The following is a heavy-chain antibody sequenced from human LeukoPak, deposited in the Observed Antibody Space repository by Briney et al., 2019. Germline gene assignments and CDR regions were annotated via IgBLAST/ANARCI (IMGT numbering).Heavy chain of an antibody. CDR2: IYYSGST. Sequence: SETLSPTCNVSGGSISSSSYYWGWIRQPPGKGLEWIGSIYYSGSTHYNPSLKSRVTISVDTSKNQLSLKVSSVTAADTAVYYCARHRFSSGWFALLNYFDPWGQGTLVTVSS. V-gene: IGHV4-39*01. CDR1: GGSISSSSYY. J-gene: IGHJ5*02. CDR3: ARHRFSSGWFALLNYFDP. D-gene: IGHD6-19*01.